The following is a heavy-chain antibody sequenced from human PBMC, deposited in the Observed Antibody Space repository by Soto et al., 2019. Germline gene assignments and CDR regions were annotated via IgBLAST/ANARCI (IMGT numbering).Heavy chain of an antibody. V-gene: IGHV3-43*01. CDR1: GFTFDDYM. J-gene: IGHJ5*01. Sequence: GSLRLSCEASGFTFDDYMMHWVRQVPGKGLEWISLISWDGGSIDYADSIKGRFTVSRDNSKTSLYLHMHSLTTEDTAFYYCAKEGNGGSSLDSWGQGTLVTVS. CDR3: AKEGNGGSSLDS. D-gene: IGHD1-26*01. CDR2: ISWDGGSI.